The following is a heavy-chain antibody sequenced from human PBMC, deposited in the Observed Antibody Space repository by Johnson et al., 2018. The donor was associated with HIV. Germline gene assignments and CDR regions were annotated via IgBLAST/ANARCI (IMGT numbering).Heavy chain of an antibody. Sequence: QVQLVESGGGLVKPGGSLRLSCAASGFTFSDYYMSWIRQAPGTGLEWVSYISSSGSNIYYADSVKGRFTISRDNAKNSLYLQMNSLRAEDTAVYYCASRRGSGWYPDAFDIWGQGTMVTVSS. V-gene: IGHV3-11*04. CDR2: ISSSGSNI. CDR1: GFTFSDYY. D-gene: IGHD6-19*01. CDR3: ASRRGSGWYPDAFDI. J-gene: IGHJ3*02.